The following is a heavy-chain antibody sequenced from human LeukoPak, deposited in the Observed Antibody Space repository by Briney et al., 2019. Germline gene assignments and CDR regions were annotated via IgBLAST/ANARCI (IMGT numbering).Heavy chain of an antibody. V-gene: IGHV3-21*01. CDR3: AKGSYDSSGYYYPLYYFDY. CDR2: ISSSSSYI. Sequence: GGSLRLSCAASGFTFSSYSMNWVRQAPGKGLEWVSSISSSSSYIYYADSVKGRFTISRDNSKNTLYLQMNSLRAEDTAVYYCAKGSYDSSGYYYPLYYFDYWGQGTLVTVSS. D-gene: IGHD3-22*01. CDR1: GFTFSSYS. J-gene: IGHJ4*02.